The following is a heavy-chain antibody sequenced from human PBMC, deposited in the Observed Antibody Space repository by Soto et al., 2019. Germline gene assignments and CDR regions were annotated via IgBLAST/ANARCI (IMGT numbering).Heavy chain of an antibody. D-gene: IGHD3-10*01. CDR3: AAELGFGKLSVV. CDR2: IIPLFGTT. J-gene: IGHJ6*02. Sequence: QVQVVQSGVEVRRPGSSVKVSCKASGDTFKNCVISWVRQAPGPGLEWMGGIIPLFGTTDFAQRFQGRLTITTDESTPTAYMELSRLRSEDTATYYCAAELGFGKLSVVWGQGTTVIVSS. CDR1: GDTFKNCV. V-gene: IGHV1-69*01.